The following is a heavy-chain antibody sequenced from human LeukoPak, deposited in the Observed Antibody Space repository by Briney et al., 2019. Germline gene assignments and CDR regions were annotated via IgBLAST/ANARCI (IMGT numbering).Heavy chain of an antibody. CDR2: INPSGGST. Sequence: ASVKVSCKASGYTFTSYYMHWVRQAPGQGLEWMGIINPSGGSTSYAQKFQGRVTMTRDTSTSTVYMELSSLRSEDTAVYYCARDRPDPYGGNGDDAFDIWAKGQWSPSLQ. CDR1: GYTFTSYY. J-gene: IGHJ3*02. D-gene: IGHD4-23*01. V-gene: IGHV1-46*01. CDR3: ARDRPDPYGGNGDDAFDI.